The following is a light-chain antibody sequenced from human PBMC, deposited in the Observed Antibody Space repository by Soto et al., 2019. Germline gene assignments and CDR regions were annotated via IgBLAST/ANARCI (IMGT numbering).Light chain of an antibody. V-gene: IGKV3-20*01. CDR3: QQYGSSPLT. CDR2: GAS. Sequence: EIVLTHSPATLSLSPGERATLSCSSSQSVSSYLAWYQQKPGQAPRLLIYGASSRATGIPDRFSGSGSGTDFTLTISRLEPEDFAVYYCQQYGSSPLTFGGGTKVDI. CDR1: QSVSSY. J-gene: IGKJ4*01.